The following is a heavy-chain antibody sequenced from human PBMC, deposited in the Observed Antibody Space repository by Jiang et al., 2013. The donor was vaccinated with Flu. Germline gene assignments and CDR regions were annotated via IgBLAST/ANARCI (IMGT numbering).Heavy chain of an antibody. J-gene: IGHJ4*02. CDR3: ARDFVFLELVIPTYYFDY. D-gene: IGHD3-3*01. CDR2: ITSDGRNT. CDR1: GFTFSNYW. V-gene: IGHV3-74*01. Sequence: VQLVESGGGLVQPGGSLRLSCAVSGFTFSNYWMHWVRQAPGKGLVWISRITSDGRNTDYADSVKGRFTVSRDNAKNMLYLKMNSLRAEDTAVYYCARDFVFLELVIPTYYFDYVGPGNSVVTVSS.